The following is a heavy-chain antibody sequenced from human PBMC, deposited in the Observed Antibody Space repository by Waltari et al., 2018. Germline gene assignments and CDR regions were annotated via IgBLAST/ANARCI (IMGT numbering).Heavy chain of an antibody. V-gene: IGHV1-18*01. Sequence: QVQLVQSGAEVKKPGASVKVSCKASGYTSTSYGSSWVRRAPGQGLEWMGWISAYNGNTNYAQKLQGRVTMTTDTSTSTAYMELRSLRSDDTAVYYCARDDFWSGYRSGPAQHWGQGTLVTVSS. D-gene: IGHD3-3*01. J-gene: IGHJ1*01. CDR1: GYTSTSYG. CDR2: ISAYNGNT. CDR3: ARDDFWSGYRSGPAQH.